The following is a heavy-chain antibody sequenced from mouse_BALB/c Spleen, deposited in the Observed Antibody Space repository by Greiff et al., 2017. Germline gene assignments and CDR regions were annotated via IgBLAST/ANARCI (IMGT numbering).Heavy chain of an antibody. Sequence: QVQLQQSGAELVRPGTSVKVSCKASGYAFTNYLIQWVKQRPGQGLEWIGVINPSSGGTHYNQKFKDKATLTADKSSSTAYMQLSSLTSDDSAVYFCARYDYVFDYWGQGTTLTVSS. CDR1: GYAFTNYL. J-gene: IGHJ2*01. CDR3: ARYDYVFDY. V-gene: IGHV1-54*01. D-gene: IGHD2-4*01. CDR2: INPSSGGT.